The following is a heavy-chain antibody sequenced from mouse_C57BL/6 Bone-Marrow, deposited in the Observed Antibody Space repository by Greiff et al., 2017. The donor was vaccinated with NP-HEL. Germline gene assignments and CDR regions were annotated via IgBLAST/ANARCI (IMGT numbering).Heavy chain of an antibody. CDR1: GYTFTSYW. V-gene: IGHV1-72*01. CDR3: ARYGSYYSNVFAY. CDR2: IDPNSGGT. J-gene: IGHJ3*01. D-gene: IGHD2-5*01. Sequence: QVQLQQPGAELVKPGASVKLSCKASGYTFTSYWMHWVKQRPGRGLEWIGRIDPNSGGTKYNEKFKSKATLTVDKPSSTAYMQLSSLTSEDSAVYYCARYGSYYSNVFAYWGQGTLVTVSA.